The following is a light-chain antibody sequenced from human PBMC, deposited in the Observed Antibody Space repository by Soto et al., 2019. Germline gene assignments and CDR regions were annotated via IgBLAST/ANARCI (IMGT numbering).Light chain of an antibody. J-gene: IGKJ1*01. V-gene: IGKV3-20*01. CDR2: GAS. CDR1: QSVSGY. Sequence: EIVMTQSPVTLSLYPWERATLSCMASQSVSGYLVWYQQKPGQAPRRLIFGASIRATGIPDRFSGSGSGTDFTLTISGLEPEDFAVYYCQQYGSSPSRFGQGTKVDIK. CDR3: QQYGSSPSR.